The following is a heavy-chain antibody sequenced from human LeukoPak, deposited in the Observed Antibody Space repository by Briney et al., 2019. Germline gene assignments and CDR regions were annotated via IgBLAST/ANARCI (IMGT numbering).Heavy chain of an antibody. CDR2: IYHSGST. D-gene: IGHD3-22*01. CDR3: ARAPRDSSSSNYMRRFDY. CDR1: GYSISSDNY. V-gene: IGHV4-38-2*01. Sequence: SETLSLTCAVSGYSISSDNYWVWIRQPPGQGLEWTGGIYHSGSTYYNPSLKSRVTMSVDTSKNQFSLKLSSVTAADTAGYYCARAPRDSSSSNYMRRFDYWGQGTLVTVSS. J-gene: IGHJ4*02.